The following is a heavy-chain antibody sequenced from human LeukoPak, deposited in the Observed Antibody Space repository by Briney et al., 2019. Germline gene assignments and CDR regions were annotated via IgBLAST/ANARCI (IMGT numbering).Heavy chain of an antibody. Sequence: PSETLSLTCTVSGGSISSYYWSWIRQPPGKGLEWIGYIYYSGSTNYNPSLKSRVTISVDTSKNQFSLKLSSVTVADTAVYYCARLWSGAPFDYWGQGTLVTVSS. J-gene: IGHJ4*02. CDR2: IYYSGST. D-gene: IGHD1-26*01. V-gene: IGHV4-59*08. CDR3: ARLWSGAPFDY. CDR1: GGSISSYY.